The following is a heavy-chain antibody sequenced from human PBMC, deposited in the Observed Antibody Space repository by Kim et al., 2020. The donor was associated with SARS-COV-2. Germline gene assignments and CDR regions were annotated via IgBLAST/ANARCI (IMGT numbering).Heavy chain of an antibody. Sequence: GGSLRLSCAASGFTFSSYAMSWVRQAPGKGLEWVSAISGSGGSTYYADSVKGRFTISRDNSKNTLYLQMNSLRAEDTAVYYCANLLDGPYYYYYGMDVWGQGTTVTVSS. J-gene: IGHJ6*02. V-gene: IGHV3-23*01. CDR1: GFTFSSYA. CDR3: ANLLDGPYYYYYGMDV. CDR2: ISGSGGST. D-gene: IGHD3-10*01.